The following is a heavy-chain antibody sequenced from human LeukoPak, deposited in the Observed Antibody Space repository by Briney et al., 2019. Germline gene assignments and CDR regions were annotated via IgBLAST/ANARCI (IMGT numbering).Heavy chain of an antibody. Sequence: GASVKVSCKASGYTFTSYGISWVRQAPGQGLEWMGLISAYNGNTNYAQKLQGRVTMTTDTSTSTAYMELRSLRSDDTAVYYCARDSPSYQLLVSPIDYWGQGTLVTVSS. V-gene: IGHV1-18*04. J-gene: IGHJ4*02. D-gene: IGHD2-2*01. CDR2: ISAYNGNT. CDR1: GYTFTSYG. CDR3: ARDSPSYQLLVSPIDY.